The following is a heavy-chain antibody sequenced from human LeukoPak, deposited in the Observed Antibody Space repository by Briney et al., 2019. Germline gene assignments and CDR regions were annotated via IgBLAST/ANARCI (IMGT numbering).Heavy chain of an antibody. D-gene: IGHD3-3*01. V-gene: IGHV3-9*01. Sequence: GGSLRLSCAASGFTFDDYAMHWVRQAPGKGLEWVSGISWNSGSIGYADSVKGRFTISRDNAKNSLYLQMNSLRADDTAVYYCAKEGDPSGYYAFDIWGQGTKVTVSS. CDR1: GFTFDDYA. J-gene: IGHJ3*02. CDR2: ISWNSGSI. CDR3: AKEGDPSGYYAFDI.